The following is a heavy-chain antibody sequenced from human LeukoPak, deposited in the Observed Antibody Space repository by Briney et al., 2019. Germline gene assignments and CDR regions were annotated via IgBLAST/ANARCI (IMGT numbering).Heavy chain of an antibody. J-gene: IGHJ5*02. CDR1: GFTFSSYW. V-gene: IGHV3-74*01. CDR3: ARGGYDYGDPNWFDP. D-gene: IGHD4-17*01. CDR2: INSDGSST. Sequence: GRSLRLSCAASGFTFSSYWMHWVRQAPGKGPVWVSRINSDGSSTSYADSVKGRFTISRDNAKNTLYLQMNSLRAEDTAVYYCARGGYDYGDPNWFDPWGQGTLVTVSS.